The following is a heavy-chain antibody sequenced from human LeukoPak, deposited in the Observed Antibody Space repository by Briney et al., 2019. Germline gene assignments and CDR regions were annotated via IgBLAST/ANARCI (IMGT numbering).Heavy chain of an antibody. CDR1: GGSISSFY. V-gene: IGHV4-59*01. J-gene: IGHJ4*02. D-gene: IGHD3-3*01. Sequence: PSETLSLTCTVSGGSISSFYWSWIRQPPGKGLEWIGYIYYSGSTNYNPSLKSRVTISVDTSKNQFSLKLSSVTAADTAVYYCARETSDFWSGYYFGHFDYWGQGTLVTVSS. CDR3: ARETSDFWSGYYFGHFDY. CDR2: IYYSGST.